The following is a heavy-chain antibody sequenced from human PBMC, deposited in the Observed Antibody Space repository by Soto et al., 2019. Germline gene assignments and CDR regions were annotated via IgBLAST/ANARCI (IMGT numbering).Heavy chain of an antibody. CDR3: ARDFRTPPQHGPLNWFDP. CDR2: INPNSGGT. CDR1: GYTFTSYY. D-gene: IGHD6-13*01. Sequence: ASVKVSCKASGYTFTSYYMHWVRQAPGQGLEWMGWINPNSGGTNYAQKFQGRVTMTRDTSISTAYMELSRLRSDDTAVYYCARDFRTPPQHGPLNWFDPWGQGALVTVSS. V-gene: IGHV1-2*02. J-gene: IGHJ5*02.